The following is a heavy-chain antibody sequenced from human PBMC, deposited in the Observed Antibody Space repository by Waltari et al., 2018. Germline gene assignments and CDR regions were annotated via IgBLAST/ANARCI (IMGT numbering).Heavy chain of an antibody. J-gene: IGHJ4*02. Sequence: QVQLVQSGAEVKKPGASVKVSCKASGYTFTSYDINWVRQATGHGLEWMGWVNPNSANTGYAPKCQGSVTRTRTTSRSPAYMELGSLRSEDPSVYYCATLTVSPFNSFLAIDYWGQGTLVTVSS. V-gene: IGHV1-8*01. CDR2: VNPNSANT. CDR1: GYTFTSYD. CDR3: ATLTVSPFNSFLAIDY. D-gene: IGHD2-21*01.